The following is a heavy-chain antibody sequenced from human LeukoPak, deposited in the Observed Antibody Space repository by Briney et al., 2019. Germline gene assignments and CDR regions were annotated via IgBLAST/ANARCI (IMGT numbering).Heavy chain of an antibody. J-gene: IGHJ4*02. CDR3: AGWGGNPTQLDS. Sequence: ASVKVSCKASGGTFSSYAISWVRQAPGQGLEWMGGIIPIFGTANYAQKFQGRVTITADEATSTAYMELSSLRSEGTAVYYCAGWGGNPTQLDSWGQGTLVTVSS. CDR2: IIPIFGTA. D-gene: IGHD4-23*01. V-gene: IGHV1-69*13. CDR1: GGTFSSYA.